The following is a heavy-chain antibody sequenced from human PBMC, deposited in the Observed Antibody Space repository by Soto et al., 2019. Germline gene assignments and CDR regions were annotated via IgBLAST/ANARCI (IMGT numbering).Heavy chain of an antibody. Sequence: AAVKVSCKSSGYTFTSYAMHWVRQAPGQRLEWMGWINAGNGNTKYSQEFQGRVTITRDTSASTAYMELSSLRSEDTAVYYCAITSSGWHGWYFDLWGRGTLVTV. J-gene: IGHJ2*01. V-gene: IGHV1-3*01. CDR3: AITSSGWHGWYFDL. CDR1: GYTFTSYA. CDR2: INAGNGNT. D-gene: IGHD6-19*01.